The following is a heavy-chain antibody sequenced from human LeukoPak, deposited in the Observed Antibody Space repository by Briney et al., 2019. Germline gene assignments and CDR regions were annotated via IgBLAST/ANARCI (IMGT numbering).Heavy chain of an antibody. CDR3: ARKAYGLDV. J-gene: IGHJ6*04. CDR2: IKQDGSEK. V-gene: IGHV3-7*03. Sequence: GRSLRLSCAPSGFTFSSYWTSWVRQAPGKGLEWVDNIKQDGSEKYYVDSVKGRFTISRDNAKNSLYLQMNSLRAEDTAVYYCARKAYGLDVWGKGTTVTVSS. CDR1: GFTFSSYW.